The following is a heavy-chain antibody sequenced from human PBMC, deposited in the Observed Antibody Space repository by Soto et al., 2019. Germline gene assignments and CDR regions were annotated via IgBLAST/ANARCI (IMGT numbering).Heavy chain of an antibody. V-gene: IGHV3-7*03. CDR2: IKQDGSEK. J-gene: IGHJ5*02. CDR3: ARAQYTPAATRGWFDP. D-gene: IGHD2-15*01. CDR1: GFTLSSDW. Sequence: PRGSLRLCCAASGFTLSSDWMSWVRQAPGKGLEWVANIKQDGSEKYYVDSVKGRFTISRDNAKNSLHLQMNSLRAEDTSVYYCARAQYTPAATRGWFDPWGQGT.